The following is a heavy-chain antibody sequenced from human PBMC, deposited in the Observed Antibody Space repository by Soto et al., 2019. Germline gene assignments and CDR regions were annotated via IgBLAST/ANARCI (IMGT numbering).Heavy chain of an antibody. D-gene: IGHD1-26*01. CDR2: IYFDGITT. CDR1: GFTFNTHW. J-gene: IGHJ4*02. Sequence: GGSLKLSSTASGFTFNTHWMHWVRQAPGKGLVWASRIYFDGITTNYADSVKGRLTVSRDNAKNTVYLHVNTLRDEDTAVYYCARGGAMGVDYWGQGTLVTVSS. V-gene: IGHV3-74*01. CDR3: ARGGAMGVDY.